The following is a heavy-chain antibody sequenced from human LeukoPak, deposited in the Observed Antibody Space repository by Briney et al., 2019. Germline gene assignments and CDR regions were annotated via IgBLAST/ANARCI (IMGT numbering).Heavy chain of an antibody. CDR1: GFTFRSYA. CDR2: ISGSGGST. CDR3: AKGTGYDFWGGYPYYYYYMDV. D-gene: IGHD3-3*01. J-gene: IGHJ6*03. V-gene: IGHV3-23*01. Sequence: GGSLRLSCATSGFTFRSYAMSWVRQAPGKGLEWVSAISGSGGSTYYADSVKGRFTISRDNSKNTLYLQMNSLRAEDTAVYYCAKGTGYDFWGGYPYYYYYMDVWGKGTTVTVSS.